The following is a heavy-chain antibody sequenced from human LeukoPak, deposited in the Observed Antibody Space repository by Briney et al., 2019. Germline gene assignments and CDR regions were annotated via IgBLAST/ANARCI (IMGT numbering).Heavy chain of an antibody. D-gene: IGHD1-7*01. CDR3: ARGLELMISYYYYYMDV. CDR1: GCTFTGYY. Sequence: ASVKVSCKASGCTFTGYYMHWVRQAPGQGLEWMGRINPNSGGTNYAQKFQGRVTMTRDTSISTAYMELSRLRSDDTAVYYCARGLELMISYYYYYMDVWGKGTTVTVSS. V-gene: IGHV1-2*06. CDR2: INPNSGGT. J-gene: IGHJ6*03.